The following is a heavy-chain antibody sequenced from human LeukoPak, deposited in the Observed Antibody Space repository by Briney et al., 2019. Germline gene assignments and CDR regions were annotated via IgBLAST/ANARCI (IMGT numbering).Heavy chain of an antibody. V-gene: IGHV1-2*06. Sequence: ASVKVSCKASGYTFTKYYMFWVRQAPGQGLEWMGRINPSSGGTDYAQKFQGRVTMTRDTSISTAYMELSRLRSDNTAMYYCARGYCSGGSCYSVENWFDPWGQGTLVTVSS. D-gene: IGHD2-15*01. CDR3: ARGYCSGGSCYSVENWFDP. J-gene: IGHJ5*02. CDR2: INPSSGGT. CDR1: GYTFTKYY.